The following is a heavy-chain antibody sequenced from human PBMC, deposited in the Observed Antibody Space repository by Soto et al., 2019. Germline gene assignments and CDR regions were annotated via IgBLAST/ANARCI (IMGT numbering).Heavy chain of an antibody. J-gene: IGHJ4*02. V-gene: IGHV3-30-3*01. D-gene: IGHD4-17*01. CDR2: ISYDGSNK. CDR1: GFTFSSYA. Sequence: QVQLVESGGGVVQPGRSLRLSCAASGFTFSSYAMHWVRQAPGKGLEWVAVISYDGSNKYYADSVKGRFNISRDNSKNTLYLQMNSLRAEDTAVYYCAPPTVVTPVWGQGTLVTVSS. CDR3: APPTVVTPV.